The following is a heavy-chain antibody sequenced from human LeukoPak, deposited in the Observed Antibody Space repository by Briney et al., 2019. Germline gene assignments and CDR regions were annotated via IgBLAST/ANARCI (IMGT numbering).Heavy chain of an antibody. D-gene: IGHD2-21*02. CDR3: AKDACGGDCYSAVDNWFDP. J-gene: IGHJ5*02. V-gene: IGHV3-23*01. CDR1: GFSFSSYV. Sequence: PGGSLRLSCAASGFSFSSYVVTWVRQAPGKGLELVSLISGSGGSTYYTDSVRGRFTISRDNSKNTLYLQMNSLRAEDTAVYYCAKDACGGDCYSAVDNWFDPWGQGTLVTVSS. CDR2: ISGSGGST.